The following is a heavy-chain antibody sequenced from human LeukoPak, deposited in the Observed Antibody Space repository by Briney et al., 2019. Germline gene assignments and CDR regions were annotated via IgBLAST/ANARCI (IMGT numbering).Heavy chain of an antibody. Sequence: PGGSLRLSCAASGFTFSSSSMNWVRQAPGKGLEWVLYISSSSNTIYYADSVKGRFTISRDNAKNSLYLQMNSLRDEDTAVYYCARDHGGDDVFDIWGQGTMVTVSS. CDR1: GFTFSSSS. D-gene: IGHD4-23*01. V-gene: IGHV3-48*02. CDR3: ARDHGGDDVFDI. CDR2: ISSSSNTI. J-gene: IGHJ3*02.